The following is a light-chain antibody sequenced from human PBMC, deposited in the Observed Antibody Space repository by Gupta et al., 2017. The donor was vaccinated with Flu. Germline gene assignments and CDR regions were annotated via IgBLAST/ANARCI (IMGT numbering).Light chain of an antibody. CDR2: DDD. Sequence: VLYDDDIRPSGIPKRSSGSNSGNTATLTIRRVEAGDEADYYCQVWDTASDHWLFGAGTALTVV. J-gene: IGLJ3*02. CDR3: QVWDTASDHWL. V-gene: IGLV3-21*01.